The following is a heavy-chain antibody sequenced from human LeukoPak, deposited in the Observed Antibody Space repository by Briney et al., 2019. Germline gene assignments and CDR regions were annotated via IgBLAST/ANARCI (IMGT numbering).Heavy chain of an antibody. CDR2: IRGRSDTT. CDR3: ARTYDFGIGPPGDAFDN. D-gene: IGHD3-3*01. V-gene: IGHV3-48*01. CDR1: GFTFTMFS. J-gene: IGHJ3*02. Sequence: GGSLRLSCAASGFTFTMFSMNWLRQAPGKGLEWIAFIRGRSDTTYYADSVQGRFTISRDNAEDSVYLQMNSLRVEDTAVYYCARTYDFGIGPPGDAFDNWGQGTLVTVFS.